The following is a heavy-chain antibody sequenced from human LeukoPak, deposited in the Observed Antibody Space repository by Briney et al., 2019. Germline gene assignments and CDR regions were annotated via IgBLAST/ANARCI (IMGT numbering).Heavy chain of an antibody. CDR3: AKALDDFWGGYHFDY. D-gene: IGHD3-3*01. CDR2: ISWNSGSI. Sequence: GGSLRLSCAASGVTFDDYAMHWVRQAPGKGLEWVSGISWNSGSIGYADSVKGRFTISRDNAKNSLYLQMNSLRAEDTALYYCAKALDDFWGGYHFDYWGQGTLVTVSS. CDR1: GVTFDDYA. V-gene: IGHV3-9*01. J-gene: IGHJ4*02.